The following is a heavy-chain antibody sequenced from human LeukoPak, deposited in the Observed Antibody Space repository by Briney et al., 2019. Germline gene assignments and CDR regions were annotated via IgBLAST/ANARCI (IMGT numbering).Heavy chain of an antibody. V-gene: IGHV1-69*04. Sequence: SVKVSCKTSGGTFSSSAITWVRQAPGQGLEWMGRIIPVLNITTYAQKFQGSVTITGDTSTSTVYMELSSLRSEETAVYYCARDQGLTAPPPYGLDVWGQGTTVIVSS. CDR1: GGTFSSSA. D-gene: IGHD5-18*01. CDR2: IIPVLNIT. J-gene: IGHJ6*02. CDR3: ARDQGLTAPPPYGLDV.